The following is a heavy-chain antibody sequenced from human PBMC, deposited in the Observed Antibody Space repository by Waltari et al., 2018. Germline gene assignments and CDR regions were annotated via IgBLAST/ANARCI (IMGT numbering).Heavy chain of an antibody. Sequence: QVQLQQWGAGLLKPSETLSLTCAVYGGSFSGYYWSWIRQPPGKGLEWIGEINHSGSTNYTPSLKSRVTISVDTSKNQFSLKLSSVTAADTAVYYCASRDPQRYFDYWGQGTLVTVSS. V-gene: IGHV4-34*01. J-gene: IGHJ4*02. CDR3: ASRDPQRYFDY. CDR1: GGSFSGYY. CDR2: INHSGST.